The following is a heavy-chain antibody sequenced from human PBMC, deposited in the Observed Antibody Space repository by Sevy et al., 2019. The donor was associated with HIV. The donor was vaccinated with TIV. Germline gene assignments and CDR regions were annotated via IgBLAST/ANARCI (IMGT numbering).Heavy chain of an antibody. V-gene: IGHV1-69*13. CDR1: GGTFSSYA. Sequence: ASVKLSCKASGGTFSSYAISWVRQAPGQGLEWMGGIIPIFGTANYAQKFQGRVTITADESTSTAYMELSSLRSEDTAVYYCARAGKLTPNYDFWSGRRNYFDYWGQGTLVTVSS. D-gene: IGHD3-3*01. J-gene: IGHJ4*02. CDR2: IIPIFGTA. CDR3: ARAGKLTPNYDFWSGRRNYFDY.